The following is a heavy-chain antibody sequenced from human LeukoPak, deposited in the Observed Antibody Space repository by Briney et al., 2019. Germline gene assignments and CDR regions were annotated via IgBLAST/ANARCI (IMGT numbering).Heavy chain of an antibody. V-gene: IGHV1-2*02. CDR1: GYTFIAYY. D-gene: IGHD3-10*01. CDR3: ARESTNLWFGELLSPEFDY. CDR2: INPNSGGT. J-gene: IGHJ4*02. Sequence: GASVKVSCKASGYTFIAYYMHWVRQAPGQGLEWMGWINPNSGGTNYAQKFQGRVTMTRDTSISTAYMELSRLRSDDTAVYYCARESTNLWFGELLSPEFDYWGQGTLVTVSS.